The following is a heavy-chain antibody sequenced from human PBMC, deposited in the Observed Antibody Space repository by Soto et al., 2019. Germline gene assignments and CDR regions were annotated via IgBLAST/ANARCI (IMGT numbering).Heavy chain of an antibody. CDR1: ADTFTSYY. CDR2: INPNGGST. D-gene: IGHD3-22*01. V-gene: IGHV1-2*04. Sequence: ASVKFSCKAPADTFTSYYIHWVRQAPGHGLEWMGIINPNGGSTRFAQKFQGWVTMTRDTSISTAYMELSRLRSDDTAVYYCARSYDSSGYTAPHFDYWGQGTLVTVSS. CDR3: ARSYDSSGYTAPHFDY. J-gene: IGHJ4*02.